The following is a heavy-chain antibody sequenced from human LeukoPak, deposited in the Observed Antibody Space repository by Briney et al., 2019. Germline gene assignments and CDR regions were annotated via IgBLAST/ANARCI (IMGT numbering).Heavy chain of an antibody. CDR1: GFTFNNYG. Sequence: GGSLRLSCAASGFTFNNYGMHWARQAPGKGLEWLAFIWFDESNKFYAASVKGRFTISRDNSKNTLYLQMNSLRAEDTAVYYCARDCVYCTRATCSSHLPEPPSLDYWGYRVLVSVSS. J-gene: IGHJ4*03. V-gene: IGHV3-33*01. CDR2: IWFDESNK. CDR3: ARDCVYCTRATCSSHLPEPPSLDY. D-gene: IGHD2-2*01.